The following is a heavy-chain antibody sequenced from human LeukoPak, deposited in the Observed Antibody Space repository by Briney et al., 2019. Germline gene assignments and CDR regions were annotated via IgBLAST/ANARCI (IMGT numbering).Heavy chain of an antibody. CDR1: GGSISSYY. D-gene: IGHD4-23*01. CDR2: IYYSGST. J-gene: IGHJ6*02. V-gene: IGHV4-59*01. Sequence: KSSETLSLTCTVSGGSISSYYWSWIRQPPGKGLEWIGYIYYSGSTNYNPSLKSRVTISVDTSKNQFSLKLSSVTAADTAVYYCASSTVVTSYYYYGMDVWGQGTTVTVSS. CDR3: ASSTVVTSYYYYGMDV.